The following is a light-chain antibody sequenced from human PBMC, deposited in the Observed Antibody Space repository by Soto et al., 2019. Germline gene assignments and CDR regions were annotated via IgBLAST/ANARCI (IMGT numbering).Light chain of an antibody. J-gene: IGKJ1*01. Sequence: DIQMTQSPSSLSASVGDRVTITCRATQGISNYLAWYQQKPGKAPKLLIYAASILQSGVPSRFSGSGSATHFTLTISSLQPEDVATYYCQMYYSAPPWTFGQGTKVEIK. CDR3: QMYYSAPPWT. CDR1: QGISNY. CDR2: AAS. V-gene: IGKV1-27*01.